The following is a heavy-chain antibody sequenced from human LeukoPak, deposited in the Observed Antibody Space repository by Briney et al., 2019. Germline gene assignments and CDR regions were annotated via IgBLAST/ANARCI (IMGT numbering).Heavy chain of an antibody. CDR3: ARSTAPYCSSTSCYKKELDY. D-gene: IGHD2-2*02. CDR2: ISSSSSYI. Sequence: GGSLRLSCAASGFTFSSYSMNWVRQAPGKGLEWVSSISSSSSYIYYADSVKGRFTISRDNAKNSLYLQMNSLRAEDTAVYYCARSTAPYCSSTSCYKKELDYWGQGTLVTVSS. CDR1: GFTFSSYS. J-gene: IGHJ4*02. V-gene: IGHV3-21*01.